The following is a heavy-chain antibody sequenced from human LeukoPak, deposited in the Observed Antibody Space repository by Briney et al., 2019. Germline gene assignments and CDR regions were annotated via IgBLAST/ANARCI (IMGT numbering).Heavy chain of an antibody. CDR1: GFTFSSYA. CDR3: ARDHIVVVPAALYYYYGMDV. D-gene: IGHD2-2*01. V-gene: IGHV4-31*02. CDR2: IYYSGST. J-gene: IGHJ6*02. Sequence: LRLSCAASGFTFSSYAMSWIRQHPGKGLEWIGYIYYSGSTYYNPSLKSRVTISVDTSRNQFSLKLSSVTAADTAVYYCARDHIVVVPAALYYYYGMDVWGQGTTVTVSS.